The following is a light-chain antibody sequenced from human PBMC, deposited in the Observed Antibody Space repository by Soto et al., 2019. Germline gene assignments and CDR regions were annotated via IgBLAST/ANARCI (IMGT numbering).Light chain of an antibody. CDR1: QSVSSN. Sequence: EIVMTQSPATLSVSPGERVALSCRASQSVSSNLAWYQQKPGQAPRLLIFGASTRATGIPARFSGSGSGTEFTLTISSLEPEDFAVYYCQQRSSWPPTFGGGTKVDIK. CDR3: QQRSSWPPT. V-gene: IGKV3-15*01. J-gene: IGKJ4*01. CDR2: GAS.